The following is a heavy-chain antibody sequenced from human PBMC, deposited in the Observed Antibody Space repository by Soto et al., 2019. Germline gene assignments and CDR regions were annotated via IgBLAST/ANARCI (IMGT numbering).Heavy chain of an antibody. CDR2: VSASGSIT. Sequence: EVQVLESGGGLVQPGGSLRLSCAASGFTFSSYDMSWVRQAPGKGLEWVSGVSASGSITSYADSAKGRFTISRDNAKNTMFLQMTRLRAEDTAVYFCAKGDCSGGRCYGAFDYWGQGTLVPVSS. D-gene: IGHD2-15*01. V-gene: IGHV3-23*01. CDR3: AKGDCSGGRCYGAFDY. J-gene: IGHJ4*02. CDR1: GFTFSSYD.